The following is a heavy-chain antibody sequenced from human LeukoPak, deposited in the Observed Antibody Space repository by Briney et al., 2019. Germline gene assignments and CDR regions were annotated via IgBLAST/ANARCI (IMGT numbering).Heavy chain of an antibody. D-gene: IGHD3-16*01. Sequence: PGGSLRLSCAASGFTFSSYAMSWVRQAPGKGLEWVSGISGSGGSTDYADSVKGRFTIPRDNSKNTVYLQMNSLRAKDTAVYYCAKDSQVFAYWGQGTMVTVSS. CDR1: GFTFSSYA. CDR2: ISGSGGST. V-gene: IGHV3-23*01. J-gene: IGHJ3*01. CDR3: AKDSQVFAY.